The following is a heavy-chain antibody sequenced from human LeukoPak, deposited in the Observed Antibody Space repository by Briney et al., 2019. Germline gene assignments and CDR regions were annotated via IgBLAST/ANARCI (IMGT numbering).Heavy chain of an antibody. V-gene: IGHV3-48*02. D-gene: IGHD3-10*01. J-gene: IGHJ6*02. Sequence: GGSLRLSCAASEFTFSNYGMNWVRQAPGKGLEWVSYISNSGSTIYYTDSVKGRFTISRDSGKNSLYLQMNSLRDEDTALYYCARVGRGLFAMDVWGQGTTVTVSS. CDR3: ARVGRGLFAMDV. CDR1: EFTFSNYG. CDR2: ISNSGSTI.